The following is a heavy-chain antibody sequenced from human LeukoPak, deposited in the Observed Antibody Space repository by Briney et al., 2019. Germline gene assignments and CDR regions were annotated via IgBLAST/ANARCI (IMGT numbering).Heavy chain of an antibody. Sequence: GGSLRLSCAASGFTFSNYWMTWVRQAPGKGLEWVGNIKQDGSEKYYVDSVKGRFTISRDNAKNSLYLQMNSLRAEDTAVYYCARRHPRWELPRAAFDIWGQGTMVTVSS. D-gene: IGHD1-26*01. CDR2: IKQDGSEK. V-gene: IGHV3-7*01. J-gene: IGHJ3*02. CDR3: ARRHPRWELPRAAFDI. CDR1: GFTFSNYW.